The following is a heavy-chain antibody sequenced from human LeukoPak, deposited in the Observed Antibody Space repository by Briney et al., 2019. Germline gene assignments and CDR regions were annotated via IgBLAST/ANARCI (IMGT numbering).Heavy chain of an antibody. J-gene: IGHJ6*02. D-gene: IGHD3-3*01. CDR2: IYSGGST. Sequence: GGSLRLSCAASGFTVSSNYLSWVRQAPGKGLECVSVIYSGGSTYYADSVKGRFTISRDNSKNTVYLQMNSLRAEDTAVYYCARGTIFGVDGMDVSGVWGQGTTVTVSS. CDR3: ARGTIFGVDGMDVSGV. CDR1: GFTVSSNY. V-gene: IGHV3-53*01.